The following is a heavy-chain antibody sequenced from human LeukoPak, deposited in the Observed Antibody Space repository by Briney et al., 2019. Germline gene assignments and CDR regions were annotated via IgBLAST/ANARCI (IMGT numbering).Heavy chain of an antibody. CDR2: ISSSSSDI. J-gene: IGHJ4*02. D-gene: IGHD6-13*01. CDR1: GFTFRTHT. V-gene: IGHV3-21*04. Sequence: GGSLRLSCAASGFTFRTHTMNWVRQAPGKGLEWVSCISSSSSDIYYADSVKGRFTISRDNSKNTLYLQMNSLRAEDTAVYYCAREIAATGVFDYWGQGTLVTVSS. CDR3: AREIAATGVFDY.